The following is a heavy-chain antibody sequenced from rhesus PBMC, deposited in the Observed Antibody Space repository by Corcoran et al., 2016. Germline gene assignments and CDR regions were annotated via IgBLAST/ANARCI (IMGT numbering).Heavy chain of an antibody. CDR3: ARARRYSGYS. CDR2: TYYRSKWYN. CDR1: GDSVSSNSAT. J-gene: IGHJ4*01. Sequence: QVQLQESGPGLVKPSQTLSLTCAISGDSVSSNSATWNWIRQSPSRGLEWVERTYYRSKWYNDYAQTWQNRISINPETSKNQFSLKLSSVTAADTAVYYCARARRYSGYSWGQGVLVTVSS. V-gene: IGHV6-1*01. D-gene: IGHD5-24*01.